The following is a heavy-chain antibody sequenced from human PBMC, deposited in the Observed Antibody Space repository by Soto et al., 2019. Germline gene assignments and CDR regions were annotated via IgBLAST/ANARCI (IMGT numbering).Heavy chain of an antibody. V-gene: IGHV1-3*01. Sequence: QVQLVQSGAEVKKPGASVKVSCKASGYTFTSYAMHWVRQAPGQRLEWMGWINAGNGNTKYSQKFQGRVTITRDKSASTAYMELSSLRSEDTAVYYCARGTDTAMVRNWGQGTLVTVSS. CDR2: INAGNGNT. CDR1: GYTFTSYA. J-gene: IGHJ4*02. D-gene: IGHD5-18*01. CDR3: ARGTDTAMVRN.